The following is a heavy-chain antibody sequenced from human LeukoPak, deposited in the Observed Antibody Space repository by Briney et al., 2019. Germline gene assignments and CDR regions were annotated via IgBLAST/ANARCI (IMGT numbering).Heavy chain of an antibody. J-gene: IGHJ4*02. Sequence: ASVKVSCKASGYTFNSYGISWVRLAPGQGLEWMGWISAYDGDTNYAQSLRGRLTMTTDTSSTTAYMELRSLRSDDTAVYYCARGLYSSTWYFDYWGQGTLVTVSS. D-gene: IGHD6-13*01. CDR2: ISAYDGDT. CDR3: ARGLYSSTWYFDY. V-gene: IGHV1-18*01. CDR1: GYTFNSYG.